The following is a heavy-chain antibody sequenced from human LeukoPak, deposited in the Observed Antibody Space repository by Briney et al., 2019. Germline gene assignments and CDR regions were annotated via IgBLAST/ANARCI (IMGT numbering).Heavy chain of an antibody. V-gene: IGHV3-20*04. J-gene: IGHJ4*02. CDR1: GHTFYDYG. Sequence: GGSLRLSCTDSGHTFYDYGMTWVRHAPGKGLEWVSGINWDGGAYNYAVSVKGRFTISRDNAKNSLYLEMNSLRVEDTAVYFCARDLSSSWYSLAYWGQGILVIVSS. CDR3: ARDLSSSWYSLAY. CDR2: INWDGGAY. D-gene: IGHD3-22*01.